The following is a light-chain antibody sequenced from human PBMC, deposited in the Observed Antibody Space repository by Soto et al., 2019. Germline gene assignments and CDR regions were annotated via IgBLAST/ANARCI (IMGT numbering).Light chain of an antibody. V-gene: IGKV2-28*01. Sequence: EIVMTQSPLSLPATPGEPASISCRSSQSLLNSNGYTYLAWYLQKPGQSPQFLIYLVSNRSSGVPNRFSGSGSGTDFTLKISTVEDEDVGVYFCMHAAQTPYTFGQGTKLEIK. J-gene: IGKJ2*01. CDR1: QSLLNSNGYTY. CDR2: LVS. CDR3: MHAAQTPYT.